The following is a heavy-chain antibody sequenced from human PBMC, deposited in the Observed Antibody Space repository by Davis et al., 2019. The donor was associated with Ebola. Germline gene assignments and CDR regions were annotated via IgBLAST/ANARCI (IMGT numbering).Heavy chain of an antibody. J-gene: IGHJ4*02. D-gene: IGHD6-6*01. CDR1: GGTFSSYA. Sequence: SVKVSCKASGGTFSSYAISWVRQAPGQGLEWMGGIIPIFGTANYAQKFQGRVTITADESTSTAYMELSSLRSEDTAVYYCARDGEAARPDTAFDYWGQGTLVTVSS. CDR3: ARDGEAARPDTAFDY. V-gene: IGHV1-69*13. CDR2: IIPIFGTA.